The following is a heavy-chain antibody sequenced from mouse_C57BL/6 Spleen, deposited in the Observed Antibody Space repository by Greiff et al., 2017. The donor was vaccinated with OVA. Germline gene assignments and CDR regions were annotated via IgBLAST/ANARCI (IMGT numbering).Heavy chain of an antibody. CDR2: ISYDGSN. CDR1: GYSITSGYY. D-gene: IGHD4-1*01. CDR3: ARVDWGYYAIDY. V-gene: IGHV3-6*01. Sequence: EVQRVESGPGLVKPSQSLSLTCSVTGYSITSGYYWNWIRQFPGNKLEWMGYISYDGSNNYNPSLKNRISITRDTSKNQFFLKLNSVTTEDTATYYCARVDWGYYAIDYWGQGTSVTVSA. J-gene: IGHJ4*01.